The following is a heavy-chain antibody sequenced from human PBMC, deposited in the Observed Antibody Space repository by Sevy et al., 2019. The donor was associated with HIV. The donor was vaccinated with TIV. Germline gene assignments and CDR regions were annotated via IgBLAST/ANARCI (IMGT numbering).Heavy chain of an antibody. CDR1: AASMRSSHY. CDR3: ARVPQWLGPSFDS. J-gene: IGHJ4*02. Sequence: SETLSLTCTVSAASMRSSHYWGWIRQPPGKGLEWIGSIYNGGTTYYNPSLKTRLTVSVDTSKNQFSLKLSSVTAADTAVYYCARVPQWLGPSFDSWGQGTLVTVSS. D-gene: IGHD6-19*01. CDR2: IYNGGTT. V-gene: IGHV4-39*01.